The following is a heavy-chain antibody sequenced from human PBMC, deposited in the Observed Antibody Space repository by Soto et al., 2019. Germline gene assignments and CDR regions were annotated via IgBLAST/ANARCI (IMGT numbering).Heavy chain of an antibody. CDR2: IYYSGST. J-gene: IGHJ5*02. CDR3: ARLDYDSRSYRPYRWLDP. CDR1: GCSISSYY. V-gene: IGHV4-59*08. D-gene: IGHD3-10*01. Sequence: SETLSLTCTVSGCSISSYYRSWILQPPGKGLEWIGYIYYSGSTNYNPSLKSRVTMSVDTSKNQFSLRLSSVTAADTAVYYCARLDYDSRSYRPYRWLDPWGPGTPGTVSS.